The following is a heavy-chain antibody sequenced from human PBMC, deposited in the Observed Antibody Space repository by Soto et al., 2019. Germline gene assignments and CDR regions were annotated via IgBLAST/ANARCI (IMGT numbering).Heavy chain of an antibody. Sequence: SETLSLTCTVSGGSISSGDYYWSWIRQHPGKGLEWIGYIYYSGSTHYSSSLKSRVTMSIDTSKNQFPLKLTSVTAADTAVYYCARLSSIDSSGYYLDYWGQGTLVTVSS. CDR1: GGSISSGDYY. CDR2: IYYSGST. V-gene: IGHV4-31*03. CDR3: ARLSSIDSSGYYLDY. J-gene: IGHJ4*02. D-gene: IGHD3-22*01.